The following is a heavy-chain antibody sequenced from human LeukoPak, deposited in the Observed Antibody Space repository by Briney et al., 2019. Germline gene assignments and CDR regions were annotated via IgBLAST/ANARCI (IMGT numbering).Heavy chain of an antibody. Sequence: SVKVSCKASGGTFSSYAISWVRQAPGQGLEWMGRIIPILGIANYAQKFQGRVTITADKSTSTAYMELSSLRSEDTAVYYCASPYGGNSSDWFDPWGQGTLVTVSS. J-gene: IGHJ5*02. V-gene: IGHV1-69*04. CDR3: ASPYGGNSSDWFDP. CDR1: GGTFSSYA. D-gene: IGHD2-21*02. CDR2: IIPILGIA.